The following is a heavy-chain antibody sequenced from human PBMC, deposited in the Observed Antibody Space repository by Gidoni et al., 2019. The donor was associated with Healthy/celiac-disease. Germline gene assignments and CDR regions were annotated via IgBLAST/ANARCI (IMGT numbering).Heavy chain of an antibody. J-gene: IGHJ4*02. D-gene: IGHD6-19*01. CDR2: IKSKTDAGTT. V-gene: IGHV3-15*01. CDR1: GVTFSNAW. Sequence: EVHLVESGGGLVKPGGSLRLSCAASGVTFSNAWMSWVRQASGKGLEWVGRIKSKTDAGTTDYAAPVKGRFTISRDDSKNTLYLQMNSLKTEDTAVYYCTTEAETTRYWGQGTLVTVSS. CDR3: TTEAETTRY.